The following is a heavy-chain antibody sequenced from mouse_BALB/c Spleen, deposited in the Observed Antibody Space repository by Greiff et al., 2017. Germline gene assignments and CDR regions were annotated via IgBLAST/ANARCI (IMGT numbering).Heavy chain of an antibody. CDR3: ARSGELYYAMDY. CDR2: ISSGSSTI. V-gene: IGHV5-17*02. J-gene: IGHJ4*01. D-gene: IGHD3-2*02. Sequence: EVHLVESGGGLVQPGGSRKLSCAASGFTFSSFGMHWVRQAPEKGLEWVAYISSGSSTIYYADTVKGRFTISRDNPKNTLFLQMTSLRSEDTAMYYCARSGELYYAMDYWGQGTSVTVSS. CDR1: GFTFSSFG.